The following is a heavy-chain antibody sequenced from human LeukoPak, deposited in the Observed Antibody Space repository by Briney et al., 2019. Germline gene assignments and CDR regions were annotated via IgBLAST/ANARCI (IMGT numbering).Heavy chain of an antibody. D-gene: IGHD4-11*01. V-gene: IGHV3-23*01. CDR3: AKDSRAVTKFDY. J-gene: IGHJ4*02. Sequence: SGGSLRLSCAASGFTFSSYSMNWVRQAPGKGLEWVSAISGSGGSTYYADSVKGRFTISRDNSKNTLYLQMNSLRAEDTAVYYCAKDSRAVTKFDYWGQGTLVTVSS. CDR2: ISGSGGST. CDR1: GFTFSSYS.